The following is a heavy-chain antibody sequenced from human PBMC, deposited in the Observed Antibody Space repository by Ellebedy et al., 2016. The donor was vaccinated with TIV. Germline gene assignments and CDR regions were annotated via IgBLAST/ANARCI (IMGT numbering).Heavy chain of an antibody. CDR3: ARHVSLSDPFDI. CDR1: GDSIIRNSHY. J-gene: IGHJ3*02. Sequence: MPGGSLRLSCSVSGDSIIRNSHYWAWIRQPPGKGLEWIGSIYFSGSTHYNPSLGSRVSISMDTATNDVSLTLTSVTAADTAVYYCARHVSLSDPFDIWGPGTMVTVSS. V-gene: IGHV4-39*01. CDR2: IYFSGST.